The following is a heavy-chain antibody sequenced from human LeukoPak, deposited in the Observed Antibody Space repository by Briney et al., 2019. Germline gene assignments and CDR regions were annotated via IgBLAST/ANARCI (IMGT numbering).Heavy chain of an antibody. CDR1: GYMFTGYY. Sequence: GASVKVSCKASGYMFTGYYMHWVRQAPGQGLEWMGWINPNSGGTNYAQKFQGRVTMTRDTSISTAYMELSSLRPDDTAVYYCARGYCSGDCFTLFDYWGQGTLVTVSS. D-gene: IGHD2-21*02. V-gene: IGHV1-2*02. CDR2: INPNSGGT. CDR3: ARGYCSGDCFTLFDY. J-gene: IGHJ4*02.